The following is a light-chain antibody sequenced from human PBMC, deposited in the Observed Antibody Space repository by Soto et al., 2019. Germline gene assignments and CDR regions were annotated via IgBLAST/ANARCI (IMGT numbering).Light chain of an antibody. Sequence: EIVMTQSPVTLSVSPGERATLSCRASQSVHRNLAWYQQKPGQAPRLLISGASTRATGIPARFSGSGSGTEFTLTISSLQSEDFAVYYCQQYDNWPPLTFGGGTKVDIK. V-gene: IGKV3-15*01. J-gene: IGKJ4*01. CDR3: QQYDNWPPLT. CDR1: QSVHRN. CDR2: GAS.